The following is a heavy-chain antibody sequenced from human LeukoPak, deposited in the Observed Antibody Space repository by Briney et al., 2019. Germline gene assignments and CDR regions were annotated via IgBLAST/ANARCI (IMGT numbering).Heavy chain of an antibody. V-gene: IGHV1-46*01. J-gene: IGHJ6*02. CDR1: GYTFTSYY. CDR2: INPSGGST. D-gene: IGHD2-15*01. Sequence: ASVKVSCKASGYTFTSYYMHWVRQAPGQGLEWMGIINPSGGSTSYAQKFQGRVTMTRDTSTSTVYMELSSLRSEDTAVYYCARHRVVAATPPLVRYGMDVWGQGTTVTVSS. CDR3: ARHRVVAATPPLVRYGMDV.